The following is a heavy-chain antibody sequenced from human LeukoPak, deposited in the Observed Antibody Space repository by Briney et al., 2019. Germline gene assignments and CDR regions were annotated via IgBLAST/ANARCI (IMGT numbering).Heavy chain of an antibody. J-gene: IGHJ4*02. D-gene: IGHD6-19*01. V-gene: IGHV4-34*01. Sequence: PSETLSLTCAVYGGSFSGYYWSWIRQPPGKGLEWIGEINHSGSTNYNPSLKSRVTISVDTSKNQFSLKLSSVAAADTAVHYCAREYGSGWFRDYFDYWGQGTLVTVSS. CDR1: GGSFSGYY. CDR2: INHSGST. CDR3: AREYGSGWFRDYFDY.